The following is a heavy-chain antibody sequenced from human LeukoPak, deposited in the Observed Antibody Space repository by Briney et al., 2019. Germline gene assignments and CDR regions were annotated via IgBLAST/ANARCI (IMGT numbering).Heavy chain of an antibody. D-gene: IGHD1-26*01. CDR1: GFTFSKYS. CDR3: ARVISGSYLGMGFDY. V-gene: IGHV3-21*06. J-gene: IGHJ4*02. CDR2: ISISSSYI. Sequence: PGGSLRLSCAASGFTFSKYSMNWVRQGPGKGLEWVSIISISSSYIYYADSVKGRFSISRDDAKNSLYLQMNSLRVENAAVYYCARVISGSYLGMGFDYWGQGTLVTVSS.